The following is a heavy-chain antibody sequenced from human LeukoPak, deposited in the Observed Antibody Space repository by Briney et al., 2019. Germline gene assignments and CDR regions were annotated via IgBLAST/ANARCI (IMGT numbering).Heavy chain of an antibody. CDR1: GYTFTSYD. J-gene: IGHJ6*02. CDR3: ARVPTYYDFWSGYYSYYYYGMDV. Sequence: ASVKVSCKASGYTFTSYDINWVRQATGQGLEWMGWMNPNSGNTGYAQKFQGRVTMTRNTSISTAYMELSSLRSEDTAVYYCARVPTYYDFWSGYYSYYYYGMDVWGQGTTVTASS. V-gene: IGHV1-8*01. D-gene: IGHD3-3*01. CDR2: MNPNSGNT.